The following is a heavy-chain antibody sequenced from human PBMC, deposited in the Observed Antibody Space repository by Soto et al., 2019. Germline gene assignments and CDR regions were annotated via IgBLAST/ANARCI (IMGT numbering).Heavy chain of an antibody. CDR2: ISGSGGST. CDR1: GFTFRSYA. J-gene: IGHJ4*02. D-gene: IGHD5-18*01. V-gene: IGHV3-23*01. CDR3: AKVPSGYSYGYPPDY. Sequence: GGSQRLSCTASGFTFRSYAMSWVRQAPGKGLEWVSAISGSGGSTYYADSVKGRFTISRDNSKNTLYLQMNSLRAEDTAVYYCAKVPSGYSYGYPPDYWGQGTLVTVSS.